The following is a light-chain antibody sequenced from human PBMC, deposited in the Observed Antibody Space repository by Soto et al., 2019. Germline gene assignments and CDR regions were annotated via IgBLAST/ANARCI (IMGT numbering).Light chain of an antibody. V-gene: IGKV3-20*01. CDR2: GAS. J-gene: IGKJ5*01. CDR1: QSVSSSY. CDR3: QQYGSSHLIT. Sequence: EIVLTQSPGTLSLSPGERATLSCRASQSVSSSYLAWYQQKPGQAPRLLIYGASSRATGIPDRFSGSGSGTDFTLTISRLEPEDCAVYYCQQYGSSHLITFGQGTRLEIK.